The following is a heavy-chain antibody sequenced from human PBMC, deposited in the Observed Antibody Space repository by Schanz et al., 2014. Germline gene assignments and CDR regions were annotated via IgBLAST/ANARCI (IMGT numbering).Heavy chain of an antibody. V-gene: IGHV3-33*01. Sequence: QVQLVESGGGLVQPGRSLRLSCAASGFTFSRSGMHWVRQAPGKGLEWVAIIWYDGSNKDYADSVKGRFTISRDNSKNMLYLQMNSLRAEDTAVYYCARGAAARPRYYYYYGMDVWGQGATVTVSS. J-gene: IGHJ6*02. CDR3: ARGAAARPRYYYYYGMDV. D-gene: IGHD6-6*01. CDR1: GFTFSRSG. CDR2: IWYDGSNK.